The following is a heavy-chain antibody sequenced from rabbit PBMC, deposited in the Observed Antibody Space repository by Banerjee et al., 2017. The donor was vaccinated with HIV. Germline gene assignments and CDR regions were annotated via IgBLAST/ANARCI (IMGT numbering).Heavy chain of an antibody. V-gene: IGHV1S45*01. CDR2: IYAGGSGST. J-gene: IGHJ4*01. CDR3: ARDLDGVIGWNFGW. CDR1: GFTISSSYY. Sequence: QEQLEESGGDLVKPGASLTLTCTASGFTISSSYYICWVRQAPGKGLEWIACIYAGGSGSTYYASWAEGRFTISKTSSTTVTLQMTSLTAADTATYFCARDLDGVIGWNFGWWGQGTLVTVS. D-gene: IGHD1-1*01.